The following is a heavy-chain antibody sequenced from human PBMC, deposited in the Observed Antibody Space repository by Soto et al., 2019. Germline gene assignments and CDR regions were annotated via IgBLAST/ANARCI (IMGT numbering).Heavy chain of an antibody. D-gene: IGHD6-13*01. CDR1: GGTFSSYT. CDR2: IIPILGIA. CDR3: AIDHSSSWSKTYWYFDL. J-gene: IGHJ2*01. Sequence: SVKVSCKASGGTFSSYTISWVRQAPGQGLEWMGRIIPILGIANYAQKFQGRVTITADKSTSTAYMELSSLRSEDTAVYYCAIDHSSSWSKTYWYFDLWGRGTLVTVSS. V-gene: IGHV1-69*04.